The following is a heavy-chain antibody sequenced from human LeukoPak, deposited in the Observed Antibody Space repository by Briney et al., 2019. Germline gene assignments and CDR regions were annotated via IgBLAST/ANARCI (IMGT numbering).Heavy chain of an antibody. Sequence: ASVKVSCMASGYTFTGYYMHWVRQAPGQGVEWMGWINPNSGGTNYAQKFQGRVTMTRDTSISTAYMELSRLRSDDTAVYYCARDGVLLWFGELPTDTYYYGMDVWGQGTTVTVSS. CDR2: INPNSGGT. J-gene: IGHJ6*02. CDR3: ARDGVLLWFGELPTDTYYYGMDV. D-gene: IGHD3-10*01. CDR1: GYTFTGYY. V-gene: IGHV1-2*02.